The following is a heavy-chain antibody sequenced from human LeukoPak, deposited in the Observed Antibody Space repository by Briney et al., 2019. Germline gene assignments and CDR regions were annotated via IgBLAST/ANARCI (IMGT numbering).Heavy chain of an antibody. CDR1: GYSFTSYG. CDR3: AKAGTVGTTRNIDY. Sequence: ASVKVSCKASGYSFTSYGMNWVRQAPGQGLEWMGWINTNTGNPTYAQGFTGRFVFSLDTSVSTTYLQINNLEAEDTAVYYCAKAGTVGTTRNIDYWGQGTLVTVSS. J-gene: IGHJ4*02. D-gene: IGHD1-26*01. V-gene: IGHV7-4-1*02. CDR2: INTNTGNP.